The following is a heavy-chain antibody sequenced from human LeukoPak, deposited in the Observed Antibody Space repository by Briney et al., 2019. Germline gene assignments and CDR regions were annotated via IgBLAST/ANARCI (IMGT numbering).Heavy chain of an antibody. J-gene: IGHJ4*02. V-gene: IGHV3-23*01. CDR3: AKDRDPGMLRPFDY. CDR1: EFTFSSYA. Sequence: GGSLRLSCAASEFTFSSYAMSWVRQAPGKGLEWVSGISDSGGSTYYADSVKGRFTISRDNSKNTLYLQMNSLRAEDTAVYYCAKDRDPGMLRPFDYWGQGTLVTVSS. D-gene: IGHD3-10*01. CDR2: ISDSGGST.